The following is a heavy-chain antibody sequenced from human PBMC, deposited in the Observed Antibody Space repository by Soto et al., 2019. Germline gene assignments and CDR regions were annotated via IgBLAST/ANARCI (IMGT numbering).Heavy chain of an antibody. CDR3: AAIRF. Sequence: EVQLLESGGGLVQPGGSLRLSCVVSGFTFSSYAMSWVRQAPGKGLEWVSLISGTGSTTYYADSVKGRFTISRDNSKNTLYLQMNSLRAYDTAVYYCAAIRFWGQGTLVTVSS. CDR1: GFTFSSYA. J-gene: IGHJ4*02. CDR2: ISGTGSTT. V-gene: IGHV3-23*01.